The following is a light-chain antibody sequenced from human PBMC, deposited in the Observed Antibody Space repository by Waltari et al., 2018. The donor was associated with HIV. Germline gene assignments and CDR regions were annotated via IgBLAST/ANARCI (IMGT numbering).Light chain of an antibody. Sequence: SYELTQPPSVSVSPGQTARITCSGDALPKQYAYLYHQRPGQAPVLVIYKDTERPSGIPERFSGSSSGTTATLTIIGVQAQDEADYHCQSADSNASLWVFGGGTKLTVL. CDR3: QSADSNASLWV. CDR1: ALPKQY. V-gene: IGLV3-25*03. J-gene: IGLJ3*02. CDR2: KDT.